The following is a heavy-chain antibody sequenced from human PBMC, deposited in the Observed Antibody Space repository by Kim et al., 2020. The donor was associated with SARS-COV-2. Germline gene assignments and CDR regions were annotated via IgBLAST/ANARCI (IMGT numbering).Heavy chain of an antibody. V-gene: IGHV3-48*02. CDR3: ARDLDYDFWSGYAKTFDY. D-gene: IGHD3-3*01. Sequence: KGLFTISRDNAKNSLYLQMNSLRDEDTAVYYCARDLDYDFWSGYAKTFDYWGQGTLVTVSS. J-gene: IGHJ4*02.